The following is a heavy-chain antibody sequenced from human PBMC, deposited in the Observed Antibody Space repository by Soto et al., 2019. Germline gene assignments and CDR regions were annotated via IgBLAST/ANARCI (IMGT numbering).Heavy chain of an antibody. Sequence: AASVKVSCKASGYTFTRSGISWVRQAPGQGLEWMGWISTYNGDTNYAQKLQGRVTMTTDTSTSTAYMELRSLRSDDTAVYYCARDPHPTRQTSHERFLEWLSVVGWGSYGMDVWGQGTTVTVSS. CDR1: GYTFTRSG. CDR3: ARDPHPTRQTSHERFLEWLSVVGWGSYGMDV. J-gene: IGHJ6*02. D-gene: IGHD3-3*01. V-gene: IGHV1-18*01. CDR2: ISTYNGDT.